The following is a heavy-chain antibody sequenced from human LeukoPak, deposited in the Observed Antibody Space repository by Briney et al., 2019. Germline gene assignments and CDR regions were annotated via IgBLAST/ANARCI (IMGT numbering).Heavy chain of an antibody. CDR3: VRRGIEVAGIDY. D-gene: IGHD6-19*01. Sequence: GESLKISCQTSGYRFSTYWIGWVRPVPGKGLEWMGIIWPTDSSTRYSPSFQGQVTISADTSISTAYLQWSSLKASDTAMYYCVRRGIEVAGIDYWGQGTLVTVFS. V-gene: IGHV5-51*01. J-gene: IGHJ4*02. CDR2: IWPTDSST. CDR1: GYRFSTYW.